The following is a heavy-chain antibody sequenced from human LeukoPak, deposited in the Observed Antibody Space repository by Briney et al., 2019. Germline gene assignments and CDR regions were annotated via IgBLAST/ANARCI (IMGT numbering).Heavy chain of an antibody. V-gene: IGHV3-11*04. CDR3: ARDDCSSTSCYPFFDY. J-gene: IGHJ4*02. CDR2: ISSDGGAM. D-gene: IGHD2-2*01. CDR1: GFTFSDFS. Sequence: GGSLRLSCAASGFTFSDFSMSWIRQAPGKGPEWVSYISSDGGAMYYADSVKGRFTISRDNSKNTLYLQMNSLRAEDTAVYYCARDDCSSTSCYPFFDYWGQGTLVTVSS.